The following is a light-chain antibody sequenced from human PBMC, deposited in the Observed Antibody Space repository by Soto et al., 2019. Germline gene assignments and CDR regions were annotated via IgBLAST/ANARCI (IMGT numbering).Light chain of an antibody. J-gene: IGKJ1*01. CDR3: QQYGNSPWT. V-gene: IGKV3-20*01. Sequence: EDGLTRSPGTLSLSPGERATLSCRASQSVSSSYLAWYQQKPGQAPRLLISGASSRTTGIPDRFSGSGSGTDFTLTISRLEPEDFAVYYCQQYGNSPWTFGQGTKVDIK. CDR1: QSVSSSY. CDR2: GAS.